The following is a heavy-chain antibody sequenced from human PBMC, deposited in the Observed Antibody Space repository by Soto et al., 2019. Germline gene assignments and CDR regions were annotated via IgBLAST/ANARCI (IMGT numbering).Heavy chain of an antibody. V-gene: IGHV1-2*02. Sequence: ASVKVSCKASGYTFTGYYMHWVRQAPGQGLEWMGWINPNSGGTNYAQKFQGRVTMTRDTSISTAYMELSRLRSDDTAVYYCARDFGGYCSSTRCFTYYYGMDVWGQGTTVTVYS. D-gene: IGHD2-2*01. J-gene: IGHJ6*02. CDR1: GYTFTGYY. CDR2: INPNSGGT. CDR3: ARDFGGYCSSTRCFTYYYGMDV.